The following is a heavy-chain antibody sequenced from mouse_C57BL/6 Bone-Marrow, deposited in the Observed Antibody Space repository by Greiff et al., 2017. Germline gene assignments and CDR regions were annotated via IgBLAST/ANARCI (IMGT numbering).Heavy chain of an antibody. V-gene: IGHV1-55*01. D-gene: IGHD2-4*01. CDR3: ARKEGLRRYAMDY. J-gene: IGHJ4*01. CDR2: IYPGCGST. CDR1: GYTFTSYW. Sequence: QVQLQPPGAELVKPGASVKMSCKASGYTFTSYWITWVKQRPGQGLEWIGDIYPGCGSTNYNEKFKSKATLTVDTSSSTAYMQLSSLTSEDSAVYYCARKEGLRRYAMDYWGQGTSVTVSS.